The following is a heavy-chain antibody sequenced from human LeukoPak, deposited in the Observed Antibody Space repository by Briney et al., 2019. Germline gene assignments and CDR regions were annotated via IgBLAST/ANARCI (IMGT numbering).Heavy chain of an antibody. J-gene: IGHJ4*02. CDR2: ISKDAKYK. CDR3: ATAGSGTFSDLDY. Sequence: PGTSLRLSCAASGFTFSTYAMHWVRQAPGKGLEWVAVISKDAKYKSYADSVKGRLTIFRDNSDNTLFLQMNSLRVDDTAVYYCATAGSGTFSDLDYWGQGTLVTVSS. D-gene: IGHD1-26*01. CDR1: GFTFSTYA. V-gene: IGHV3-30*04.